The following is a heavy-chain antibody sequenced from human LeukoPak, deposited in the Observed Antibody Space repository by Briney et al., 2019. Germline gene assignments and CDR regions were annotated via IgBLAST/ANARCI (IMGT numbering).Heavy chain of an antibody. D-gene: IGHD3-22*01. J-gene: IGHJ4*02. V-gene: IGHV4-30-2*06. CDR1: GGSISSDGYS. CDR2: IYHSGST. Sequence: SETLSLTCAVSGGSISSDGYSWSWIRQSPGKGLEWIGYIYHSGSTYYNPSLKGRVTISVDRSKSQFSLKLSSVTAADTAVYYCARSHYDSSGSPIFGLGVDYWGQGTLVTVPS. CDR3: ARSHYDSSGSPIFGLGVDY.